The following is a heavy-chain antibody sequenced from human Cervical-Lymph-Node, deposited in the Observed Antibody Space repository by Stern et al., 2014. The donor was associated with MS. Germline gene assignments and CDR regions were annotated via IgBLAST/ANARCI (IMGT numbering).Heavy chain of an antibody. J-gene: IGHJ6*02. CDR1: GFAFSRFD. CDR3: ARAPRKSYDGMDV. V-gene: IGHV3-13*01. D-gene: IGHD1-14*01. Sequence: DVQLVESGGGLMQPGGSLRLSCVASGFAFSRFDIHWVRQVAGRRLEWVSSIGTSGDTYYPDSVKGRFTISRENAKNSVYLQMNSLRAGDTAVYFCARAPRKSYDGMDVWGQGTTVIVSS. CDR2: IGTSGDT.